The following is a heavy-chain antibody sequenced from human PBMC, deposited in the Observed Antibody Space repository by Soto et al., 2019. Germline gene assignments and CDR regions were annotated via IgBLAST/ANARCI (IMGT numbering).Heavy chain of an antibody. CDR1: GGSLTSYY. D-gene: IGHD3-10*01. V-gene: IGHV4-59*12. Sequence: SETLSLTCTVSGGSLTSYYWSWIRQPPGKGLEWIGFVYYTGIARYNPSLKSRVTISVDTSKNQFSLKLSSVTAADTAVYYCARARSLLLGFGDHLRPKFDYWGKGTRVTVSS. J-gene: IGHJ4*02. CDR3: ARARSLLLGFGDHLRPKFDY. CDR2: VYYTGIA.